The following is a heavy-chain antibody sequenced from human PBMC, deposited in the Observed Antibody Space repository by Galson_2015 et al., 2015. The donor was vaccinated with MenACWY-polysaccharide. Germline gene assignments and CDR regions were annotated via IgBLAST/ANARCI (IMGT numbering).Heavy chain of an antibody. CDR3: ARYRDSSYRRFDY. CDR1: GFTFSGFW. CDR2: IKQAGSEK. Sequence: SLRLSCAASGFTFSGFWMSWVRQAPGKGLEWVATIKQAGSEKYYVDSVKGRFTISRDNAKNTLYLQMNSLIAEDTAVYYCARYRDSSYRRFDYWGQGTPVTVSS. D-gene: IGHD6-19*01. V-gene: IGHV3-7*01. J-gene: IGHJ4*02.